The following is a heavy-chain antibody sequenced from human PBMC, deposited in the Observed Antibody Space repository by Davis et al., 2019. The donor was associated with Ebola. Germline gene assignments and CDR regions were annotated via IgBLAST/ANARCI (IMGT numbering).Heavy chain of an antibody. Sequence: PGGSLRLSCAASGFTFSSYAMSWVRQAPGKGLEWVSAISGSGGSTYYADSVKGRFTISRDNSKNTLYLQMNSLRAEDTAVYYCAKGGYCSSTSCYLAYYGMDVWGQGTTVTVSS. CDR2: ISGSGGST. CDR3: AKGGYCSSTSCYLAYYGMDV. CDR1: GFTFSSYA. V-gene: IGHV3-23*01. D-gene: IGHD2-2*01. J-gene: IGHJ6*02.